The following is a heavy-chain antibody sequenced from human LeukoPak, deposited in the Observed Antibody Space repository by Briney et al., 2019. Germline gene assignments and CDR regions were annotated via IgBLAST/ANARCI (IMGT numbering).Heavy chain of an antibody. CDR2: IIPIFGTA. J-gene: IGHJ4*02. CDR1: GGTFNSYA. Sequence: SVKVSCKASGGTFNSYAISWVRQAPGQGLEWMGGIIPIFGTANYAQKFQGRVTITADESTSTAYMELSSLRSEDTAVYYCAREKEYSSSHDLDYWGQGTLVTVSS. D-gene: IGHD6-6*01. CDR3: AREKEYSSSHDLDY. V-gene: IGHV1-69*13.